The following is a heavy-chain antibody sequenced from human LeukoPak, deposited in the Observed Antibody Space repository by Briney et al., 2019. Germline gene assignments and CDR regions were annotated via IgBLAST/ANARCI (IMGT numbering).Heavy chain of an antibody. Sequence: GGSLRLSCAASGFIFSTYWMHWVRQAPGKGLVWVSRMNSDGSSISYADSVKGRFTISRDNAKNTLYLQMNSLRAEDTAVYYCARDFPVLNVWGQGTTVTVSS. CDR2: MNSDGSSI. J-gene: IGHJ6*02. CDR1: GFIFSTYW. V-gene: IGHV3-74*01. D-gene: IGHD3-9*01. CDR3: ARDFPVLNV.